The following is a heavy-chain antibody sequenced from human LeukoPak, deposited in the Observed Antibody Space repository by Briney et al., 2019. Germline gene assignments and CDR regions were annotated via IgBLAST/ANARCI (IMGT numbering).Heavy chain of an antibody. J-gene: IGHJ4*02. CDR2: IIGSGVST. CDR3: AKDPGDCGGDCSYFFDY. CDR1: GLTFSDSA. Sequence: GGSLKLSCAASGLTFSDSAMHWVRQASGKGLEWVSSIIGSGVSTYYADSVKGRFTISRDNSKNTLYLQMNSLRAEDTAVYYCAKDPGDCGGDCSYFFDYWGQGTLVTVSS. D-gene: IGHD2-21*02. V-gene: IGHV3-23*01.